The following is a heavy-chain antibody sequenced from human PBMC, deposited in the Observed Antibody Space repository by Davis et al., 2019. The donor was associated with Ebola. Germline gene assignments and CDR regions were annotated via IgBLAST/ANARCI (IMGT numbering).Heavy chain of an antibody. V-gene: IGHV1-69*04. D-gene: IGHD3-3*01. J-gene: IGHJ4*02. Sequence: AASVKVSCKASGGTFSSYTISWVRQAPGQGLEWMGRIIPILGIANYAQKFQGRVTITADKSTSTAYMELSSLRSEDTAVYYCARDLGGDFWSGYFDYWGQGTLVTVSS. CDR3: ARDLGGDFWSGYFDY. CDR2: IIPILGIA. CDR1: GGTFSSYT.